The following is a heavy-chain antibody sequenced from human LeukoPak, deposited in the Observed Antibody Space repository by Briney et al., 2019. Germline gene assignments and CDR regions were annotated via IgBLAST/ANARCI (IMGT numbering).Heavy chain of an antibody. J-gene: IGHJ2*01. CDR1: GYTFTSYY. D-gene: IGHD4-11*01. CDR2: INPSGGST. CDR3: ARSATDDYSNPGYWYFDL. Sequence: GASVKVSCKASGYTFTSYYMHWVRQAPGQGLEWMGIINPSGGSTSYAQKFQGRVTMTKDTSISTAYMELSRLRSDDTAVYYCARSATDDYSNPGYWYFDLWGRGTLVTVSS. V-gene: IGHV1-46*01.